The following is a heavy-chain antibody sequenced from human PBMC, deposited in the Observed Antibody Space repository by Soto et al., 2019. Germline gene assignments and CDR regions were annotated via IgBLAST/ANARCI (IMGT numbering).Heavy chain of an antibody. Sequence: SETLSLTCTVSGGSISSGGYYWSWIRQHPGKGLEWIGYIYYSGSTYYNPSLKSRVTISVDTSKNQFSLKLSSVTAADTAVYYCARVVVPAAIRGYYYYGMDVWGQGTTVTAP. CDR3: ARVVVPAAIRGYYYYGMDV. CDR2: IYYSGST. V-gene: IGHV4-31*03. CDR1: GGSISSGGYY. J-gene: IGHJ6*02. D-gene: IGHD2-2*02.